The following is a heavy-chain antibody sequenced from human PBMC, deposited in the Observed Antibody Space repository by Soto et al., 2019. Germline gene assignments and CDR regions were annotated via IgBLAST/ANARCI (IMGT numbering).Heavy chain of an antibody. CDR2: ISLYSDGT. CDR1: GYTFSNYG. V-gene: IGHV1-18*01. Sequence: QVQLVQSGGEVKRPGASVKVSCKTSGYTFSNYGITWVRQAPGQPLEWLGWISLYSDGTNYAQKFQGRVSMTTDPSTTTAYMELRSLRSDDTAVYYGARVVPGAEAWFGPWGQGTLVTVSS. J-gene: IGHJ5*02. D-gene: IGHD2-2*01. CDR3: ARVVPGAEAWFGP.